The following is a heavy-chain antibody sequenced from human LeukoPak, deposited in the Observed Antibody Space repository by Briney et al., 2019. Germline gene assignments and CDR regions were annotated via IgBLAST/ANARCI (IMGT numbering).Heavy chain of an antibody. CDR3: ARVAHDLYPYYFDY. D-gene: IGHD5/OR15-5a*01. J-gene: IGHJ4*02. CDR1: GASISSGSYY. CDR2: IYSGGST. V-gene: IGHV4-61*02. Sequence: PSQTLSLTCTVSGASISSGSYYWSWIRQPAWKGLEWIGRIYSGGSTNYNPSLKSRVTISVDTSKNQFSLKLSSVTAADTAVYYCARVAHDLYPYYFDYWGQGTLVTVSS.